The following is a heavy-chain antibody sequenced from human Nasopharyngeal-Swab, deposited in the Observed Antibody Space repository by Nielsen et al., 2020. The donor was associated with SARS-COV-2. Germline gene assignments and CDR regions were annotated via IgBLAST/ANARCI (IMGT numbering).Heavy chain of an antibody. V-gene: IGHV3-64D*08. D-gene: IGHD3-3*01. Sequence: GGSLILSFSASFFPFSSYAMHWVRQAPGKGLEYVSAISSNGGSTYYADSVKGRFTISRDNSKNTLYLQMSSLRAEDTAVYYCVRLYDFWSGEPSWGQGTLVTVSS. CDR2: ISSNGGST. CDR1: FFPFSSYA. J-gene: IGHJ5*02. CDR3: VRLYDFWSGEPS.